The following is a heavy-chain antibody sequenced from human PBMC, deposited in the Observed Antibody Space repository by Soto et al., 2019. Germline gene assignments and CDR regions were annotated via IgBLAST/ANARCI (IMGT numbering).Heavy chain of an antibody. CDR1: GASICTNNW. J-gene: IGHJ4*02. CDR3: EVSGDGDLDY. Sequence: SETLSLTCAVSGASICTNNWWSWVRQPPGKGLEWIGQVYQSGTTNGNPSLKSRVTISIDNSKSQFSLRLTSMTAADTPVYYCEVSGDGDLDYWRQGTLVTVSS. CDR2: VYQSGTT. V-gene: IGHV4-4*02.